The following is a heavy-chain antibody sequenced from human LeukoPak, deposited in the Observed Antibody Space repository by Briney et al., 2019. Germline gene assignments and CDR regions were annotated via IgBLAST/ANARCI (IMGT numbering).Heavy chain of an antibody. CDR2: ISGSGAST. CDR3: ASQYYYDSSGYHLNFDY. J-gene: IGHJ4*02. V-gene: IGHV3-23*01. CDR1: GFTFSTNA. D-gene: IGHD3-22*01. Sequence: PGGSLRLSCLTSGFTFSTNAMSWVRQAPGKGLEWISGISGSGASTYYADSVTGRFTISRDNSRNALYLQMNSLRAEDTAVYYCASQYYYDSSGYHLNFDYWGQGTLVTVSS.